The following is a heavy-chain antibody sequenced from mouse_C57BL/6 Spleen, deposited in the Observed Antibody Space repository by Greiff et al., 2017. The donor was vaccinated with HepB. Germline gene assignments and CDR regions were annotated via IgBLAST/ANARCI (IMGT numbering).Heavy chain of an antibody. D-gene: IGHD1-1*01. CDR2: IYPGDGDT. Sequence: QVQLKQSGAELVKPGASVKISCKASGYAFSSYWMNWVKQRPGKGLEWIGQIYPGDGDTNYNGKFKGKATLTADKSSSTAYMQLSSLPSEDSAVYFCARSGITTVRFAYWGQGTLVTVSA. CDR3: ARSGITTVRFAY. J-gene: IGHJ3*01. CDR1: GYAFSSYW. V-gene: IGHV1-80*01.